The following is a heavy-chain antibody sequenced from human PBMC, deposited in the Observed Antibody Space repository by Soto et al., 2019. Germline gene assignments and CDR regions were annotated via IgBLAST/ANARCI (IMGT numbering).Heavy chain of an antibody. V-gene: IGHV3-30*03. CDR1: GFTFSSYG. CDR2: ISYDGSNK. J-gene: IGHJ4*02. D-gene: IGHD3-22*01. CDR3: ARDEFSHYYDNSGHPDY. Sequence: PGGSLRLSCAASGFTFSSYGMHWVRQAPGKGLEWVAVISYDGSNKYYADSVKGRFTISRDNAKKSLYLQMNSLRHEDTAVYYCARDEFSHYYDNSGHPDYWGQGALVTVSS.